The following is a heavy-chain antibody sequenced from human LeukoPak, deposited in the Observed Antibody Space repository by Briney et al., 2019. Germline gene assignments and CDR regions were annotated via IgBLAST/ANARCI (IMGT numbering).Heavy chain of an antibody. CDR3: ASNIGSYGNFDY. Sequence: GGSLRLSCATSGFTLSRYNMNWVRQAPGKGLEWASSITSSSIYKYYADSMKGRFTISRDNAKNSLYLQMNSLRVEDTAVYYCASNIGSYGNFDYWGQGTLVSVSS. CDR1: GFTLSRYN. J-gene: IGHJ4*02. CDR2: ITSSSIYK. V-gene: IGHV3-21*01. D-gene: IGHD5-18*01.